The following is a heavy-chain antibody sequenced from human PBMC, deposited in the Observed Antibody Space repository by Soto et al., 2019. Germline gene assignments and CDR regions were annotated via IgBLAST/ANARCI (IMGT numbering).Heavy chain of an antibody. CDR3: AKRIIAVAGVIFDY. V-gene: IGHV3-23*01. CDR1: GFTFSSNA. CDR2: ISGSGGTT. Sequence: GGSLRLSCAASGFTFSSNAMSWVRQAPGKGLEWVSAISGSGGTTYYADSVKGRFTISRDNSKNTLYLQMNSLRAEDTAVYYCAKRIIAVAGVIFDYWGQGTLVTVSS. J-gene: IGHJ4*02. D-gene: IGHD6-19*01.